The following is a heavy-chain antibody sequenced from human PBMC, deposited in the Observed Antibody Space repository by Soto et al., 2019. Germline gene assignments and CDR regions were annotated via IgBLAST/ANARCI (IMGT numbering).Heavy chain of an antibody. CDR3: ARDFTYYDILTGYSSYINWFDP. V-gene: IGHV1-3*01. CDR1: GYTFTSYA. J-gene: IGHJ5*02. CDR2: INAGNGNT. D-gene: IGHD3-9*01. Sequence: QVQLVQSGAEVKKPGASVKVSCKASGYTFTSYAMHWVRQAPGQRLEWMGWINAGNGNTKYSQKFQGRVTITRDTSASTAYMELIILRSEDTAVYYCARDFTYYDILTGYSSYINWFDPWGQGTLVTVSS.